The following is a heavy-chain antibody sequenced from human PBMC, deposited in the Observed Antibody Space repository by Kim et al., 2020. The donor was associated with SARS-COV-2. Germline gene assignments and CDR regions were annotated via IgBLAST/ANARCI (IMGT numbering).Heavy chain of an antibody. CDR3: ASGRPDSWFDP. J-gene: IGHJ5*02. V-gene: IGHV3-21*01. Sequence: YNADSVKGRFTISRDNAKHSLYLQMNSLRAEDTAVYYCASGRPDSWFDPWGQGSLVTVSS.